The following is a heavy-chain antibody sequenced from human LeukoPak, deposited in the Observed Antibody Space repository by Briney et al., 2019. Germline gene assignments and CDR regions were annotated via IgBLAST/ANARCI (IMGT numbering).Heavy chain of an antibody. D-gene: IGHD5-18*01. CDR2: ISGSGGST. Sequence: GGSLRLSCAASGFTFSSYATSWVRQAPGKGLEWVSAISGSGGSTYYADSVKGRFTISRDNSKNTLYLQMNSLRAEGTAVYYCAKDPGGYSYGFDYWGQGTLVTVSS. CDR3: AKDPGGYSYGFDY. J-gene: IGHJ4*02. V-gene: IGHV3-23*01. CDR1: GFTFSSYA.